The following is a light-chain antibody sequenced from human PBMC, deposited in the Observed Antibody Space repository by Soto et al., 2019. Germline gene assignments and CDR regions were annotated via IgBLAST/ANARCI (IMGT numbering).Light chain of an antibody. Sequence: DIQMTQSPSTLSASVGDRVTITCRASQSISSWLAWYQQKPGKAPKLLIYAASGLASGVPSRFSGSVSGTEFTLTISSLQPDDFATYYCQRYDTYSWTFGQWTKVEIK. CDR2: AAS. CDR1: QSISSW. V-gene: IGKV1-5*03. J-gene: IGKJ1*01. CDR3: QRYDTYSWT.